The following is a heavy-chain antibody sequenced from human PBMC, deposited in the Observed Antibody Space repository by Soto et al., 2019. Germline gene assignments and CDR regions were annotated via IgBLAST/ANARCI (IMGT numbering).Heavy chain of an antibody. D-gene: IGHD3-22*01. V-gene: IGHV3-7*03. CDR3: ARDSVYYDSSGYPPLDY. J-gene: IGHJ4*02. CDR1: GFTFSSYW. Sequence: EVQLVESGGGLVQPGGSLRLSCAASGFTFSSYWMSWVRQAPGNGLEWVANIKQDGSEEYYVDSVKGRFTIYRDNAKHSLYLQMNSLRAEDTAVYYCARDSVYYDSSGYPPLDYWGQGPLVTVSS. CDR2: IKQDGSEE.